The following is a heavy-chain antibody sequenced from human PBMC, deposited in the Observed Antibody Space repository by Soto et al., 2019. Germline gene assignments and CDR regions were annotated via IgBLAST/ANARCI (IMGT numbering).Heavy chain of an antibody. CDR2: IKQDGSEK. D-gene: IGHD6-19*01. V-gene: IGHV3-7*05. CDR3: AREAVAGLFDY. CDR1: GFTFSSYW. Sequence: GGSLRLSCVASGFTFSSYWMSWVRQAPGKGLEWVANIKQDGSEKYYVDSVKGRFTISRDNAKNSLYLQMNSLRAEDTAVYYCAREAVAGLFDYWGQGTLVTVS. J-gene: IGHJ4*02.